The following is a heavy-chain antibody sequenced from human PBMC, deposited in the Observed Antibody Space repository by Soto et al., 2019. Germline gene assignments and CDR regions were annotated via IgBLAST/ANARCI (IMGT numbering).Heavy chain of an antibody. V-gene: IGHV3-30*18. CDR1: GFTFSSYG. J-gene: IGHJ4*02. CDR3: AKPTNMPLLPSLPGPSDY. D-gene: IGHD2-2*01. CDR2: ISYDGSNK. Sequence: GGSLRLSCAASGFTFSSYGMHWVRQAPGKGLEWVAVISYDGSNKYYADSVKGRFTISRDNSKNTLYLQMNSLRAEDTAVYYCAKPTNMPLLPSLPGPSDYWGQGTLVTVSS.